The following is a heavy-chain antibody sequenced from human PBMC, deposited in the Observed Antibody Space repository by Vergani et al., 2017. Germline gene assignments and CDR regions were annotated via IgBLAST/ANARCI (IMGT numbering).Heavy chain of an antibody. Sequence: EVQLLESGGGLVQPGGSLRLSCAASGFTFKTHAMSWVRLTPGRGLEWVSTVSGGGGSTYYADSVKGRFTMSRDNSKNTLYLEMNGLTADDTAVYYCAKGGFAIVVPAAPYFFDSWGQGTLVTVSS. CDR3: AKGGFAIVVPAAPYFFDS. V-gene: IGHV3-23*01. J-gene: IGHJ4*02. CDR1: GFTFKTHA. D-gene: IGHD2-2*01. CDR2: VSGGGGST.